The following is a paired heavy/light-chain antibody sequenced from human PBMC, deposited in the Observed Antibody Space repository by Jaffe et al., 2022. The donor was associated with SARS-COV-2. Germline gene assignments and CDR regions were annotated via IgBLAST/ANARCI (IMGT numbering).Light chain of an antibody. Sequence: QSALIQPPSASGTPGQRVTVSCSANSSNVEPNSVHWYQHLPGTAPKLLIYGNGNRPSGVPERFSGSKSGTSASLAISGLRSEDEADYYCAAWDNGLRVFGGGTKLTVL. CDR1: SSNVEPNS. CDR3: AAWDNGLRV. CDR2: GNG. J-gene: IGLJ3*02. V-gene: IGLV1-47*01.
Heavy chain of an antibody. V-gene: IGHV4-34*02. J-gene: IGHJ3*01. CDR2: INHIGGA. Sequence: QVQLQQRGAGLLKPSETLSLTCGVFGGSFSAYYWSWVRQPPGKGLEWIGEINHIGGANYNPSLESRVTISVDTSMNQFSLRLTSVTAADTAVYYCASSYEAEFFDAFDLWGQGTVVTVS. CDR1: GGSFSAYY. D-gene: IGHD3-22*01. CDR3: ASSYEAEFFDAFDL.